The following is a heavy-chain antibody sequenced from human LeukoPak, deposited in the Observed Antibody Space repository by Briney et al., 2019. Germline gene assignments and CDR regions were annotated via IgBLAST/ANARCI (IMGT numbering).Heavy chain of an antibody. V-gene: IGHV4-34*01. CDR3: ARGMRSAVRERSSKYYFDY. D-gene: IGHD3-10*01. Sequence: SETLSLTCAVYGGSFSGYYWSWIRQPPGKGLEWIGEINHSGSTNYNPSLKSRVTISVDTSKNQFSLKLSSVTAADTAVYYCARGMRSAVRERSSKYYFDYWGQGTLVTVSS. CDR1: GGSFSGYY. CDR2: INHSGST. J-gene: IGHJ4*02.